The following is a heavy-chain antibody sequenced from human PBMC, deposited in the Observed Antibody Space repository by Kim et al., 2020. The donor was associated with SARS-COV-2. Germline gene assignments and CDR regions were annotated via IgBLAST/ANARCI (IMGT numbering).Heavy chain of an antibody. CDR1: GSTFTSHR. V-gene: IGHV7-4-1*02. CDR2: INANTGNP. Sequence: ASVKVSCKASGSTFTSHRICWVRQPPGQGLEWMGFINANTGNPMYAQGFTGRFVFSLDTSVSTAHLQISSLKAEDTAVYYCVRDTSEAVPWRFDPWGQGTLVTVSS. CDR3: VRDTSEAVPWRFDP. J-gene: IGHJ5*02. D-gene: IGHD1-1*01.